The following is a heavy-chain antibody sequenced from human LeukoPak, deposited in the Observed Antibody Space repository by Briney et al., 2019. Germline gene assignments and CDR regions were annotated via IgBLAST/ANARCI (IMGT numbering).Heavy chain of an antibody. CDR2: ISYDGSNK. J-gene: IGHJ6*02. CDR1: GFTFSSYA. D-gene: IGHD2-2*01. Sequence: PGGSLRLSCAASGFTFSSYAMHWVRQAPGKGLEWVAVISYDGSNKYYADSVKGRFTISRDNSKNTLYPQMNSLRAEDTAVYYCARGLQLLMYGMDVWGQGTTVTVSS. V-gene: IGHV3-30-3*01. CDR3: ARGLQLLMYGMDV.